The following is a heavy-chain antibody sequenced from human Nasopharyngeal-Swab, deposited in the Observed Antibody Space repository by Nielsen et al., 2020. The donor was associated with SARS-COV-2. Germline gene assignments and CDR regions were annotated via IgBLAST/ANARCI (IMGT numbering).Heavy chain of an antibody. V-gene: IGHV3-30*19. Sequence: GGSLRLSCAASGFTFSRCGMHWVRQAPGKGLEWVAVISYDGSNKYYADSVKGRFTISRDNSKNTLYLQMNSLRAEGTAVYYCARERVAWIVVVVAGREFDPWGQGTLVTVSS. CDR1: GFTFSRCG. CDR2: ISYDGSNK. D-gene: IGHD2-15*01. CDR3: ARERVAWIVVVVAGREFDP. J-gene: IGHJ5*02.